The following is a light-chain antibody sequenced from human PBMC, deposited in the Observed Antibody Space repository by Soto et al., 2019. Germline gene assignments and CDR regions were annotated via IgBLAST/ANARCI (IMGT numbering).Light chain of an antibody. CDR2: AAS. J-gene: IGKJ2*01. V-gene: IGKV1-39*01. CDR1: QSISSY. Sequence: DIQMTQSPSSLSASVGDRVTITCRASQSISSYFNWYQQKPGKAPKLLIYAASSLQSGVPSRCSGSGSGTDFTLTISILEPEDFATYYCQQRYSTPTFGQGTKLEIK. CDR3: QQRYSTPT.